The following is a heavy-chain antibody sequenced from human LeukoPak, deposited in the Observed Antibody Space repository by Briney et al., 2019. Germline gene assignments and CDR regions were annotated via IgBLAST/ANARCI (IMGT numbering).Heavy chain of an antibody. Sequence: GESLKISCNVSAYTFTSCWIGWVRQMPGKGLEWMGIIYPGDSDTRYSPSFQGQVTISSHKSISTAYLHWGSLNCSDTTMYYCARQVDGYNRFDYWGQGTLVTVSS. CDR1: AYTFTSCW. CDR2: IYPGDSDT. V-gene: IGHV5-51*01. J-gene: IGHJ4*02. CDR3: ARQVDGYNRFDY. D-gene: IGHD5-24*01.